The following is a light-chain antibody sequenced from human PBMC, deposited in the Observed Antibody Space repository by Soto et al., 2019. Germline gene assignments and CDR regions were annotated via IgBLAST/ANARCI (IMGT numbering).Light chain of an antibody. Sequence: QAVVTQPPSVSGAPGQRVTISCTGSSSNIGAGYDVHWYQQLPGTAPKLLIYGNSNRPSGVPDRFSGSKSGTSASLAIIGLQAEDEADYYCQSYDSSLSGVFGGGTKLTVL. J-gene: IGLJ2*01. V-gene: IGLV1-40*01. CDR1: SSNIGAGYD. CDR2: GNS. CDR3: QSYDSSLSGV.